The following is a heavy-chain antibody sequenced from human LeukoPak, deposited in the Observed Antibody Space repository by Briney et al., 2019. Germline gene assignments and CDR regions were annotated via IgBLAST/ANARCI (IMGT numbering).Heavy chain of an antibody. J-gene: IGHJ3*02. D-gene: IGHD3-9*01. CDR2: IYYSGST. CDR3: ARTYYDILTGRYIDAFDI. Sequence: LRLSCAASGFTFSSYWMSWVRQPPGKGLEWIGYIYYSGSTYYNPSLKSRVTMSVDTSKNQFSLKLSSVTAVDTAVYYCARTYYDILTGRYIDAFDIWGQGTMVTVSS. CDR1: GFTFSSYW. V-gene: IGHV4-28*01.